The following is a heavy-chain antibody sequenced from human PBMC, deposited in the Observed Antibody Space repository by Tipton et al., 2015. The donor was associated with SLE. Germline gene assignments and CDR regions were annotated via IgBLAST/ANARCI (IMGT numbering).Heavy chain of an antibody. D-gene: IGHD2-2*01. J-gene: IGHJ4*02. CDR2: IYYSGST. CDR1: GGSISSHY. V-gene: IGHV4-59*11. CDR3: ARGGTGYCSSTSCFDY. Sequence: TLSLTCTVSGGSISSHYWSWLRQPPGKGLEWIRYIYYSGSTNYNPSLKSRVTISVDTSKNQFSLKLSSVTAADTAVYYCARGGTGYCSSTSCFDYWGQGTLVTVSS.